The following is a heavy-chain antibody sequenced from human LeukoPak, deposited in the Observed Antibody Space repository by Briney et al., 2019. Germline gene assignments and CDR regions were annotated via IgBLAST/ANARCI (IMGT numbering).Heavy chain of an antibody. D-gene: IGHD4-17*01. CDR1: GFTFSSYW. J-gene: IGHJ4*02. Sequence: PGGSLRLSCAASGFTFSSYWMSWLRQAPGKGLEWVANIKQDGSEKYYVDSVKGRFTISRDNAKNSLYLQMNSLRAEDTAVYYCARGMTIGTTVTTYYFDYWGQGTLVTVSS. CDR3: ARGMTIGTTVTTYYFDY. V-gene: IGHV3-7*01. CDR2: IKQDGSEK.